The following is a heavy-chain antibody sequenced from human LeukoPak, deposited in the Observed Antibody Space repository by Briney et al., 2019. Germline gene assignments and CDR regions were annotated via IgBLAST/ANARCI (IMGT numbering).Heavy chain of an antibody. CDR2: ISWNSGSI. V-gene: IGHV3-9*01. Sequence: PGGSLRLSCAASGFTFDDYAMHWVRQAPGKGLEWVSGISWNSGSIGYADSVKGRFTISRDNAKNSLYLQMNSPRAEDTALYYCAKDGSGSFSGAYGLDYWGQGTLVTVSS. CDR1: GFTFDDYA. CDR3: AKDGSGSFSGAYGLDY. D-gene: IGHD3-10*01. J-gene: IGHJ4*02.